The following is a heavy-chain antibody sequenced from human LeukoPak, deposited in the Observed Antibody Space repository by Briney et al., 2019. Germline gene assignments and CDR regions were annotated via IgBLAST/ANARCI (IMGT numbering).Heavy chain of an antibody. J-gene: IGHJ4*02. CDR2: ISGSGGST. Sequence: PGGSLRLSCVAAGPTFSTSAMTWVRQAPGKGLEWVSTISGSGGSTYYADSVKGRFTISRDNSKNTLYLQMTSLRAEDTAVYFCAKGQTDYDFWSGYHTWGQGTLVTVSS. CDR3: AKGQTDYDFWSGYHT. D-gene: IGHD3-3*01. CDR1: GPTFSTSA. V-gene: IGHV3-23*01.